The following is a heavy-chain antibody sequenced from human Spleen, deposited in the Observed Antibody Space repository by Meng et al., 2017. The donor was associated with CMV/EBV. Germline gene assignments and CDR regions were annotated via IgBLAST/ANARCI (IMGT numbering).Heavy chain of an antibody. V-gene: IGHV1-69*10. D-gene: IGHD2-21*01. J-gene: IGHJ4*02. Sequence: SVKVSCKASGGTFSSYAISWVRQAPGQGLEWMGGIIPILGIANYAQKFQGRVTITADKSTSTAYMELSSLRSEDTAVYYCARPMNNVVIRYFDSWGLGTLVTVSS. CDR2: IIPILGIA. CDR1: GGTFSSYA. CDR3: ARPMNNVVIRYFDS.